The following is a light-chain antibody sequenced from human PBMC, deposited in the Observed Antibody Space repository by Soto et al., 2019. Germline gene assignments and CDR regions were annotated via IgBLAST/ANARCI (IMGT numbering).Light chain of an antibody. Sequence: QSVLTQPPSASGTPGQRVTISCSGSSSNIGSTFVSWYQQLPGTAPKLLMYRNNQRPSGVPDRFSGSKSGTSASLAISGLRSEDEADYYSAAWDDSLSGPVFGGGTQLTVL. V-gene: IGLV1-47*01. CDR1: SSNIGSTF. CDR3: AAWDDSLSGPV. J-gene: IGLJ2*01. CDR2: RNN.